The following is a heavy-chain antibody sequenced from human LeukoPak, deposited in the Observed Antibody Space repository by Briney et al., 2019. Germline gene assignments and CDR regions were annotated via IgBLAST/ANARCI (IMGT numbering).Heavy chain of an antibody. D-gene: IGHD2-21*01. CDR3: AKAPVTTCRGAYCYPFDY. CDR2: ISIGGSTR. CDR1: GFTFSDSY. Sequence: GGSLRLPCAASGFTFSDSYMSWIRQAPGKGLEWLSYISIGGSTRYYADSVKGRFTISRDSSKNPLFLQMNRLRPEDAAVYYCAKAPVTTCRGAYCYPFDYCGQGTLVTVSS. J-gene: IGHJ4*02. V-gene: IGHV3-11*01.